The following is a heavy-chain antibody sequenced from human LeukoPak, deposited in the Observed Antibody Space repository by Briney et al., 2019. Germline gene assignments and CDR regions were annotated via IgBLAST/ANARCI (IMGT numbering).Heavy chain of an antibody. D-gene: IGHD3-22*01. CDR3: ARGVDYYDSSSYYYWFDP. V-gene: IGHV1-2*06. Sequence: ASVKVSCKASGYTFTGYYMHWVRQAPGQGLEWMGRINFNSGGKNYAQKFQGRVTMTRDTSISTAYMELSRLKSDDTAVYYCARGVDYYDSSSYYYWFDPWGQGTLVTVSS. CDR1: GYTFTGYY. J-gene: IGHJ5*02. CDR2: INFNSGGK.